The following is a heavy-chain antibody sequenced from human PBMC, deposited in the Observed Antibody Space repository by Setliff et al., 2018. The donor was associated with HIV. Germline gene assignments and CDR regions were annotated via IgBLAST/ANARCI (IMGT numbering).Heavy chain of an antibody. D-gene: IGHD2-2*01. CDR3: ARLRLFSSALDY. J-gene: IGHJ4*02. V-gene: IGHV3-66*02. Sequence: LRLSCAASGFTVSGSYMSWVRQAPGKGLEWVSTIYSDGTTYHADSVKGRFTLSRDNSKNTLFLQMSSLRPEDTAVFYCARLRLFSSALDYWGQGTLVTVSS. CDR2: IYSDGTT. CDR1: GFTVSGSY.